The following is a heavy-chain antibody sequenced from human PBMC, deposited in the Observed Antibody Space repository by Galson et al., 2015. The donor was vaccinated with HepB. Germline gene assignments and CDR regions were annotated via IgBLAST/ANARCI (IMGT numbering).Heavy chain of an antibody. D-gene: IGHD5-12*01. V-gene: IGHV3-21*01. CDR1: GFTFSSYS. J-gene: IGHJ4*02. Sequence: SLRLSCAASGFTFSSYSMNWVRQAPGKGLEWVSSISSGSNYIYYADSVKGRFTVSRDNAKNSLYLQMNSLRAEDKAVYYCARGDIVGPSHPFFFEYWGQGTPVTVSS. CDR3: ARGDIVGPSHPFFFEY. CDR2: ISSGSNYI.